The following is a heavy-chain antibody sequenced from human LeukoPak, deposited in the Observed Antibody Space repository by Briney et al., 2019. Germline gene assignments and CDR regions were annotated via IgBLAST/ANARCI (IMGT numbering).Heavy chain of an antibody. Sequence: EGSLRLSCVASGFTVRRNYMSWVRQAPGKGLEWVSIIYSDGNTYYADSVKGRFTISRDISKNTLYLQMNSLRAEDTAVYYCARVDYNKWFDPWGQGTLVTVSS. V-gene: IGHV3-66*01. CDR1: GFTVRRNY. CDR2: IYSDGNT. D-gene: IGHD4-11*01. CDR3: ARVDYNKWFDP. J-gene: IGHJ5*02.